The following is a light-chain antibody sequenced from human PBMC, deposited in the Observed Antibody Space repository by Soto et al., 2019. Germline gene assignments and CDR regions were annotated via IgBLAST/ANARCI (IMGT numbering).Light chain of an antibody. Sequence: QSALTQPASVSGSPGQSITISCTGTSSDVGGYNYVSWYQHHPDKAPTLMIYDVSNRPSGVSDRFSGSKSGNTASLTISGLQAADEADYYCNSYTSSNTHVFGTGTKVTVL. CDR1: SSDVGGYNY. V-gene: IGLV2-14*03. J-gene: IGLJ1*01. CDR3: NSYTSSNTHV. CDR2: DVS.